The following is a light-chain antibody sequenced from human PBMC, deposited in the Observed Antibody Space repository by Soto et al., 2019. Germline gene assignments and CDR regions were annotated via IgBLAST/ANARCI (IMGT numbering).Light chain of an antibody. Sequence: EIVMTQSPATLSVSPGERSTLSFRSSQSVRSNLAWYQQKPGQAPRLLIYGASTRATAIPARFSGSGSGTEFTLTISSLQSEDFAVYYCQQYNNWPAITFGQGTRLEIK. J-gene: IGKJ5*01. V-gene: IGKV3D-15*01. CDR2: GAS. CDR3: QQYNNWPAIT. CDR1: QSVRSN.